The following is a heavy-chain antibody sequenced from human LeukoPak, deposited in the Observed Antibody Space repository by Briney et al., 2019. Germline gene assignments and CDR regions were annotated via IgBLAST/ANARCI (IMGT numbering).Heavy chain of an antibody. CDR2: INHSGST. J-gene: IGHJ4*02. CDR3: ARKSCSIGCHFDY. Sequence: SETLSLTCAVYGGSFSGYYWSWIRQPPGKGLEWIGEINHSGSTNYNPSLKSRVTISVDTSKNQFSLKLSSVTAADTALYYCARKSCSIGCHFDYWGQGTLVTVSS. V-gene: IGHV4-34*01. D-gene: IGHD6-19*01. CDR1: GGSFSGYY.